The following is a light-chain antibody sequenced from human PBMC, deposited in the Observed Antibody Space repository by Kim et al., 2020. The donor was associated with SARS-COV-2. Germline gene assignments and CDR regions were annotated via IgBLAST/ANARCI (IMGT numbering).Light chain of an antibody. CDR1: QSISSY. V-gene: IGKV1-39*01. CDR2: AAS. Sequence: ATVGDRVTIACRASQSISSYLNWYQQKPGKAPKLLIYAASSLQSGVPSRFSGSGSGTDFTLTISSLQPEDFATYYCQQSYSTPLTFGGGTKVDIK. CDR3: QQSYSTPLT. J-gene: IGKJ4*01.